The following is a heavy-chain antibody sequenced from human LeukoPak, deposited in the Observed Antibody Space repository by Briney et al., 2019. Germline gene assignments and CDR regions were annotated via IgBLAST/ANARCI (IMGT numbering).Heavy chain of an antibody. Sequence: PSETLSLTCTVSGGSISTSRYYWGWISQPPGKGLEWIGSIYYSGSTYYNPSLKSRVTISLDTSKNQFSLKLGSVTAADTAVYYCARDDMLAATGIFDAFDIWGQGTMVTVSS. V-gene: IGHV4-39*07. CDR3: ARDDMLAATGIFDAFDI. J-gene: IGHJ3*02. D-gene: IGHD6-13*01. CDR2: IYYSGST. CDR1: GGSISTSRYY.